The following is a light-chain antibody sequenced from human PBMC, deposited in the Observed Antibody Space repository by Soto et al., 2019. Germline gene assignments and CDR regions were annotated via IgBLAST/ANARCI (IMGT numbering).Light chain of an antibody. Sequence: QSVLTQPPSASGTPGQRVTISCSGSSSNIGSNTVNWYQQLPGTAHKLLIYTNNQRPSGVPDRFSGSKSGASASLAISGLQSEDEGDYYCAAWDDSLNGRVFGTGTKFTVL. J-gene: IGLJ1*01. CDR2: TNN. V-gene: IGLV1-44*01. CDR1: SSNIGSNT. CDR3: AAWDDSLNGRV.